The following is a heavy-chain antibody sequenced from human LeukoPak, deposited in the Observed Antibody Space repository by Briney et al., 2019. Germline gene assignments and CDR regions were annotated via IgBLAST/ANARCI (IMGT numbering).Heavy chain of an antibody. CDR1: GYTFTRYW. CDR2: IHPGDSDT. Sequence: GASLQISCKGSGYTFTRYWLGWVRRLPGKGLEWMGIIHPGDSDTRYSPSFQGQVTLSADRSISTAYLQWSSLKASDTAMYYCARQAVRTTGTAEYFDLWGRGTLVTVSS. D-gene: IGHD1-26*01. V-gene: IGHV5-51*01. CDR3: ARQAVRTTGTAEYFDL. J-gene: IGHJ2*01.